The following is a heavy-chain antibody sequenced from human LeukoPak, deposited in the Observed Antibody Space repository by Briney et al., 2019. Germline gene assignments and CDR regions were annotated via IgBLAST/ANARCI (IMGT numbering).Heavy chain of an antibody. V-gene: IGHV1-69*05. D-gene: IGHD6-19*01. CDR1: GGTFSSCA. Sequence: ASVKASCKASGGTFSSCAISWVRQAPGQGLEWMGRIIPIFGTANYAQKFQGRVTITTDESTSTAYMELSSLRSEDTAVYYCAGYSSGWYLDYWGQGTLVTVSS. CDR2: IIPIFGTA. CDR3: AGYSSGWYLDY. J-gene: IGHJ4*02.